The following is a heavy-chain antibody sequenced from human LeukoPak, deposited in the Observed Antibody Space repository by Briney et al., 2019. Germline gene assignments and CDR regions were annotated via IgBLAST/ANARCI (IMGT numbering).Heavy chain of an antibody. CDR3: ASDYAF. CDR1: GLTFSTLS. V-gene: IGHV3-48*04. CDR2: ISSGSNII. J-gene: IGHJ4*02. D-gene: IGHD3-16*01. Sequence: GGSLRLSCAASGLTFSTLSMNWVRQAPGKGLEWISYISSGSNIIYYADSVKGRFTISRDNAKNSLFLQMNSLRAEDTAVYYCASDYAFWGQGTLVTVSS.